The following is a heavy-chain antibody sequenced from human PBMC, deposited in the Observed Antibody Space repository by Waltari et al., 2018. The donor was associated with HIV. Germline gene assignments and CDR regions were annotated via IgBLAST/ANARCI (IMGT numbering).Heavy chain of an antibody. Sequence: QVQLIQSGAEVRDPGASVKVSCKASGYTFTGYHLHWVRQAPGQGLAWMGRINPNTGGTNYAQKFQARVTMTRDIAIGTAYMELTSLRPNDTAVYYCARVTTVTGDSYFYYGMDVWGQGTTVVVSS. CDR1: GYTFTGYH. J-gene: IGHJ6*02. D-gene: IGHD4-17*01. V-gene: IGHV1-2*06. CDR2: INPNTGGT. CDR3: ARVTTVTGDSYFYYGMDV.